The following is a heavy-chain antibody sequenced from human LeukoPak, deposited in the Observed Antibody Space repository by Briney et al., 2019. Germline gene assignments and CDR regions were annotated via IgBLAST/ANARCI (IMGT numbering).Heavy chain of an antibody. CDR3: ARGHGRNFDY. CDR1: GGSLRGYY. J-gene: IGHJ4*02. D-gene: IGHD4-17*01. CDR2: IYYSGST. V-gene: IGHV4-59*01. Sequence: SETLSLTCTVSGGSLRGYYWSWIRQPPGKGLEWIGYIYYSGSTTYDPSLTSRVTISVDTSNNQFSLRLSSVTAADTAVYYCARGHGRNFDYWGQGILVTVSS.